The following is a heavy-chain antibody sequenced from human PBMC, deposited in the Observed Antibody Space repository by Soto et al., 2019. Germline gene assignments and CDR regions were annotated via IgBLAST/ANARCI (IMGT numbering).Heavy chain of an antibody. D-gene: IGHD1-26*01. Sequence: GGSLRLSCAASGFSFRSYAMNWVRQAPGKGLEWVAIISFDGSKTYYADSVKGRFTVSRDNSKNTLFLQMNSLRPDDTATYYCVREGYSGSYAAFWGQGSLVTVS. CDR1: GFSFRSYA. CDR3: VREGYSGSYAAF. V-gene: IGHV3-30*03. CDR2: ISFDGSKT. J-gene: IGHJ4*02.